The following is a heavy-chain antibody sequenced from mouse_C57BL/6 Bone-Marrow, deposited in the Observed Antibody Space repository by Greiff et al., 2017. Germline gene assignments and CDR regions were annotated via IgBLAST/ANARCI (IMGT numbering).Heavy chain of an antibody. CDR1: GYTFTSYG. J-gene: IGHJ2*01. CDR2: IYPRSGNT. Sequence: QVQLQQSGAELARPGASVKLSCKASGYTFTSYGISWVKQRTGQGLEWIGEIYPRSGNTYSNAKFKGQATLTADKSSSTAYMELLSLTSEDSAVYVCARLLTDYIDYWGQGTTLTVYS. CDR3: ARLLTDYIDY. V-gene: IGHV1-81*01.